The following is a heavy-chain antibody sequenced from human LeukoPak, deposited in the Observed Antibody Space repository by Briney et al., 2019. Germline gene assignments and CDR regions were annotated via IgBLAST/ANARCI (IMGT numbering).Heavy chain of an antibody. CDR3: AKAPVTTCSGAYCYPFDY. V-gene: IGHV3-21*04. Sequence: GGSLRLSCAASGFTFSSYSMNWVRQAPGKGLEWVSSISSSSSYIYYADSVKGRFTISRDNSKNTLYLQMNSLRAEDTAVYYCAKAPVTTCSGAYCYPFDYWSQGTLVTVSS. D-gene: IGHD2-15*01. J-gene: IGHJ4*02. CDR2: ISSSSSYI. CDR1: GFTFSSYS.